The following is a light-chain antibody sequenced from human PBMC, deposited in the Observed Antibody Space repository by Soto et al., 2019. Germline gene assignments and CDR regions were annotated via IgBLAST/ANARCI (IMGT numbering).Light chain of an antibody. CDR1: QSVSSN. Sequence: EIVMTQSPATLSVSPGESATVSCRASQSVSSNLAWHQRKPGQAPRILMYDASTRATGTSARFSGSGSGTEFTLTISSLQSEDFAVYYCQQYHNWPITFGQGTRLEI. CDR3: QQYHNWPIT. CDR2: DAS. J-gene: IGKJ5*01. V-gene: IGKV3-15*01.